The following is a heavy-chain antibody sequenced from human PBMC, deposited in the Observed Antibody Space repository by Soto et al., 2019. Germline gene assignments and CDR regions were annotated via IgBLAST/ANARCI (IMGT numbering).Heavy chain of an antibody. J-gene: IGHJ4*02. CDR2: ISYDGSNK. CDR1: GFTFSSYA. V-gene: IGHV3-30-3*01. D-gene: IGHD3-22*01. CDR3: ASTSKLNSSGYPNLDY. Sequence: GGSLRLSCAASGFTFSSYAMHWVRQAPGKGLEWVAVISYDGSNKYYADSVKGRFTISRDNSKNTLYLQMNSLRAEETAVYYCASTSKLNSSGYPNLDYWGQGTLVTVSS.